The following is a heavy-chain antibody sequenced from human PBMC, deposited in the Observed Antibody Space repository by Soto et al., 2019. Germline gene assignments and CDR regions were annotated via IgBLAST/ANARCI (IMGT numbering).Heavy chain of an antibody. J-gene: IGHJ4*02. D-gene: IGHD1-26*01. CDR2: ISGSDGKT. CDR3: TRLSFLDY. CDR1: GFSFSSYA. Sequence: EVQLLESGGGLVRPGGSLRLSCTASGFSFSSYALSWVRQAPGKGLEWVSTISGSDGKTYYADSVKGRFSISRDTSKTTLYLEMTILRVEDTVVYYWTRLSFLDYWGQGTRVTVS. V-gene: IGHV3-23*01.